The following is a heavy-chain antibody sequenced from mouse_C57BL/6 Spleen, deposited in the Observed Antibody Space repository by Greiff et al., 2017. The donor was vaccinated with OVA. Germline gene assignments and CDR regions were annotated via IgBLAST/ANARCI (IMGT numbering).Heavy chain of an antibody. V-gene: IGHV1-72*01. D-gene: IGHD1-1*01. CDR1: GYTFTSYW. J-gene: IGHJ4*01. Sequence: QVQLKQPGAELVKPGASVKLSCKASGYTFTSYWMHWVKQRPGRGLEWIGRIDPNSGGTKYNEKFKSKATLTVDKPSSTAYMQLSSLTSEDSAVYYCARRYYYGSSLYAMDYWGQGTSVTVSS. CDR2: IDPNSGGT. CDR3: ARRYYYGSSLYAMDY.